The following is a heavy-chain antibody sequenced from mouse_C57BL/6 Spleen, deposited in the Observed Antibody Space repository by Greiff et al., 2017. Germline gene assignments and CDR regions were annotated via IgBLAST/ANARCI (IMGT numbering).Heavy chain of an antibody. J-gene: IGHJ4*01. V-gene: IGHV5-9*01. CDR3: ARLEEDYDLYYAMDY. CDR1: GFTFSSYT. Sequence: DVKLVESGGGLVKPGGSLKLSCAASGFTFSSYTMSWVRQTPEKRLALVATISGGGGNTYYPDSVKGRFTISRDNAKKTLYLQMSSLRSEDTALYYCARLEEDYDLYYAMDYWGQGTSVTVSS. CDR2: ISGGGGNT. D-gene: IGHD2-4*01.